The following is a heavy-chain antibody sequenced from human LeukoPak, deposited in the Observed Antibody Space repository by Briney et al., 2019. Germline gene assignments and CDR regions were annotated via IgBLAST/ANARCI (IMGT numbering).Heavy chain of an antibody. CDR1: GFTFSSYG. D-gene: IGHD2-15*01. V-gene: IGHV3-30*03. CDR2: ISYDGSNK. Sequence: GGSLRLSCAASGFTFSSYGMHWVRQAPGKGLEWVAVISYDGSNKYYADSVKGRFTISRDNSKNTLYLQMNSLRAEDTAVYYCARAHCSGGACPNWFDPWGQGTLVTVSS. CDR3: ARAHCSGGACPNWFDP. J-gene: IGHJ5*02.